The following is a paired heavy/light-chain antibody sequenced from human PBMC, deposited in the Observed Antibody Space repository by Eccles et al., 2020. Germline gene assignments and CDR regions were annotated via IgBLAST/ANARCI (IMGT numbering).Light chain of an antibody. CDR1: SGFSVGDFW. CDR3: GTWHSNSNTWV. J-gene: IGLJ3*02. Sequence: QPVLTQPSSHSASSGASVRLTCMLSSGFSVGDFWIRWYQQKPGNPPRYLLYYYSDSNKGQGSGVPSRFSGSNDASANAGILRISGLQPEDEADYYCGTWHSNSNTWVFGGGTKLTVL. CDR2: YYSDSNK. V-gene: IGLV5-52*01.
Heavy chain of an antibody. CDR2: IKQDGSEK. Sequence: EVQLVESGGGLVQPGGSLRLSCAASGFTFSRNWMSWVRQAPGKGLEWVANIKQDGSEKYYVDSVKGRFTISRDNAKNSLYLQMNSLRAEDTAVYYCARYCDGTSCYPPNLDYWGQGTLVTVSS. J-gene: IGHJ4*02. CDR1: GFTFSRNW. CDR3: ARYCDGTSCYPPNLDY. V-gene: IGHV3-7*01. D-gene: IGHD2-2*01.